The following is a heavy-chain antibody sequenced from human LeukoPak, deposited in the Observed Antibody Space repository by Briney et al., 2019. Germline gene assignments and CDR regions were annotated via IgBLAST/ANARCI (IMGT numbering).Heavy chain of an antibody. CDR1: GGSISSSSYY. J-gene: IGHJ4*02. Sequence: SETLSLTCTVSGGSISSSSYYWGWIRQPPGKGLEWIGRIYYSWGTYYIPSSKSRVTISVDTSKNQFSLKLSSVTAADTAVYYCARMSSSWYGGLDYWGQGTLVTVSS. D-gene: IGHD6-13*01. CDR3: ARMSSSWYGGLDY. CDR2: IYYSWGT. V-gene: IGHV4-39*01.